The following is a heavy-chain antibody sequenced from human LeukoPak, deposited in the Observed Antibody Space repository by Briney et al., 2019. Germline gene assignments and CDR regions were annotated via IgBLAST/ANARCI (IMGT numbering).Heavy chain of an antibody. J-gene: IGHJ4*02. D-gene: IGHD3-22*01. CDR2: IKEDGSEK. CDR1: GFTFSSYW. Sequence: PGGSLRLSCAASGFTFSSYWMSWVRQAPGKGLEWVANIKEDGSEKYYVDSVKGRFTISRDNAKNSLYLQMNSLRAEDTAVYYCARTTYYYDSRPLFDYWGQGTLVTVSS. V-gene: IGHV3-7*03. CDR3: ARTTYYYDSRPLFDY.